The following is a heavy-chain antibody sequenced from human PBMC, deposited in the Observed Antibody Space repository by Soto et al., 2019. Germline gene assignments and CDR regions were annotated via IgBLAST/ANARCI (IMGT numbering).Heavy chain of an antibody. J-gene: IGHJ3*02. D-gene: IGHD1-26*01. CDR1: GFTFSSYD. V-gene: IGHV3-23*01. Sequence: EVQLLESGGVLVQPGGSLRLSCAASGFTFSSYDMSWVRQAPGKGLELVSAISGSGCSTYYADSVKGRFTISRANSKNPLYLQMNSLRAEDTAVYYCAKPKMELSNGFDIWGQGTMGTVS. CDR2: ISGSGCST. CDR3: AKPKMELSNGFDI.